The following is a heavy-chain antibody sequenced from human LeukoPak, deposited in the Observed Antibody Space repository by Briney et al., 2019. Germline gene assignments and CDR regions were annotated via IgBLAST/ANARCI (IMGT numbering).Heavy chain of an antibody. D-gene: IGHD1/OR15-1a*01. CDR2: IYHSGST. V-gene: IGHV4-34*01. J-gene: IGHJ4*02. CDR1: GGSFSGYY. CDR3: AKQPTRIPYYFDY. Sequence: SETLSLTCAIYGGSFSGYYWNWIRQPPGKGLEWIGSIYHSGSTYYNPSLKSRVTISVDTSKNQFSLKLSSVTAADTAVYYCAKQPTRIPYYFDYWGQGTLVTVSS.